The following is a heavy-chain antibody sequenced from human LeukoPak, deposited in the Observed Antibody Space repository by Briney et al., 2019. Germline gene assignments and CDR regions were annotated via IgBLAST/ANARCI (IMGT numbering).Heavy chain of an antibody. CDR3: AKGARLFFGECGFDY. Sequence: PGGSLRLSCEASGFTFGNYAMNWVRQAPGKGLEWVSAISGSGGSTYYADSVKGRFTISRDNSKNTLYLQMNSLRAEDTAVYYCAKGARLFFGECGFDYWGQGTLVTVSS. J-gene: IGHJ4*02. CDR2: ISGSGGST. CDR1: GFTFGNYA. D-gene: IGHD3-10*01. V-gene: IGHV3-23*01.